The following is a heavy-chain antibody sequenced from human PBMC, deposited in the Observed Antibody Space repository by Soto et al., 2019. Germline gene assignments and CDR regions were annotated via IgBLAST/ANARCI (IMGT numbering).Heavy chain of an antibody. CDR3: ARVSDWNYVYYYYYMDV. D-gene: IGHD1-7*01. CDR2: IKQDGSEK. V-gene: IGHV3-7*01. J-gene: IGHJ6*03. Sequence: EVQLVESGGGLVQPGGSLRLSCEASGFTFSSYWMSWVRQAPGKGLEWVANIKQDGSEKYYVDSVKGRFTISRDNAKNSLYLQMNSLRAEDTAVYYCARVSDWNYVYYYYYMDVWGKGTTVTVSS. CDR1: GFTFSSYW.